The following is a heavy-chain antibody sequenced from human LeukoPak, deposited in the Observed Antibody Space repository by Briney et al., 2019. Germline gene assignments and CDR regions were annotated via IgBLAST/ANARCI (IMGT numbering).Heavy chain of an antibody. D-gene: IGHD6-19*01. Sequence: GGSLRLSCADSGLTFSSYAMTWVRQAPGEGLEWVSAISGSGGTTYYADSVKGRFTISRDNSKNTLYLQMNSLRADDTAVYYCAKDRRQWVVPYFDSWGQGTVITVSS. J-gene: IGHJ4*02. CDR2: ISGSGGTT. CDR1: GLTFSSYA. V-gene: IGHV3-23*01. CDR3: AKDRRQWVVPYFDS.